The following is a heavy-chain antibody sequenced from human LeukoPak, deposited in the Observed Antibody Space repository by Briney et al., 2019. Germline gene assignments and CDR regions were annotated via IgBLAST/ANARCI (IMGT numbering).Heavy chain of an antibody. J-gene: IGHJ6*02. CDR3: AKVSVGPLSRPTHVALYYGMDV. CDR1: GFTFNKFA. D-gene: IGHD2-8*01. V-gene: IGHV3-23*01. Sequence: GGSLRLSCEASGFTFNKFAMSWVRQAPGKGPEWVSAIGSSGATTFYADSVKGRCTISGDNSKNTVYLEMNSLRAEDTAIYYCAKVSVGPLSRPTHVALYYGMDVWGQGTTVTVSS. CDR2: IGSSGATT.